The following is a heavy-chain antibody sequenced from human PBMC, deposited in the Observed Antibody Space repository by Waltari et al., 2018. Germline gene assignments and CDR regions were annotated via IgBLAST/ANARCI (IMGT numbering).Heavy chain of an antibody. V-gene: IGHV3-48*03. J-gene: IGHJ4*02. Sequence: EVQLVESGGGLVQPGGSLRLSCAASGFTFSSYEMNWVRQAPGKGLEWVSYISRRGSTIYYADSVKGRFTISRDNAKNSLYLQMNSLRAEDTAVYYCARVSVVDSTDYWGQGTLVTVSS. CDR2: ISRRGSTI. CDR3: ARVSVVDSTDY. CDR1: GFTFSSYE. D-gene: IGHD3-22*01.